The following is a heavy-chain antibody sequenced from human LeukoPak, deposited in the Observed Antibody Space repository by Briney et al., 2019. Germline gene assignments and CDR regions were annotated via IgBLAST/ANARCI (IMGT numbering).Heavy chain of an antibody. CDR2: IYYSGST. CDR1: GGSISSYY. Sequence: SETLSLTCTVSGGSISSYYWSWIRQPPGKGLEWIGYIYYSGSTNYNPSLKSRVTISVDTSKNQFSLELSSVTAADTAVYYCARLAGYSSSWYPLDYWGQGTLVTVSS. D-gene: IGHD6-13*01. J-gene: IGHJ4*02. CDR3: ARLAGYSSSWYPLDY. V-gene: IGHV4-59*01.